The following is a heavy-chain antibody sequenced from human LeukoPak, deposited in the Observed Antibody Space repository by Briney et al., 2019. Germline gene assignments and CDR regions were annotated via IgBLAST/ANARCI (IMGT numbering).Heavy chain of an antibody. J-gene: IGHJ4*02. V-gene: IGHV4-59*01. CDR3: TKLGDYGDLDY. CDR1: GGSISGYY. D-gene: IGHD4-17*01. Sequence: SETLSLTCTVSGGSISGYYWSWSRHPPGKGVEWIWNLYYMRGAWYNSPLKSRVTTSVDTSRNEFSLKLSSVTAADTAVYYCTKLGDYGDLDYWGQGTLVTVSS. CDR2: LYYMRGA.